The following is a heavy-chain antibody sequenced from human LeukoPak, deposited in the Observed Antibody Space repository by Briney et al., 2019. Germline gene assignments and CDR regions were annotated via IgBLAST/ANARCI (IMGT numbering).Heavy chain of an antibody. CDR3: ARPSIPSAAASALDI. J-gene: IGHJ3*02. D-gene: IGHD2-2*01. CDR1: GYSISSGYY. V-gene: IGHV4-38-2*02. CDR2: IYHSGST. Sequence: TSETLPLTCTVSGYSISSGYYWGRIRQPPGKGLEWIGSIYHSGSTYYNPSLKSRVTISVDTSKNQFSLKLSSVTAADTAVYYCARPSIPSAAASALDIWGQGTMVTVSS.